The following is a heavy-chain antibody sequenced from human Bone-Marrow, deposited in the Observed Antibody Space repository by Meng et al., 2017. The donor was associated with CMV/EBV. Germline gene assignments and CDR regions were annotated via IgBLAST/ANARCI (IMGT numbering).Heavy chain of an antibody. V-gene: IGHV3-21*01. CDR3: ATTGRGRGSYGSSTSCYKPYGMDD. CDR1: CITFSSYI. D-gene: IGHD2-2*02. J-gene: IGHJ6*02. Sequence: GEALKISCAASCITFSSYIMNWVRQAPRKGLEWVSSISSSSSYIYYADSVKGRFNISRDNAKNSLDLQMNSLKAEDTAVYYCATTGRGRGSYGSSTSCYKPYGMDDWGQGTTVTVSS. CDR2: ISSSSSYI.